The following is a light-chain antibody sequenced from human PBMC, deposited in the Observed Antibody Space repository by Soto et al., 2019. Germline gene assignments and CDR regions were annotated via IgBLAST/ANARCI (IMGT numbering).Light chain of an antibody. V-gene: IGKV3-20*01. J-gene: IGKJ4*01. CDR2: GAS. CDR3: QQYGALPPT. CDR1: QTGSKTY. Sequence: EIVLTQFPGALSLSTGERVTISCRASQTGSKTYLAWYQQKSGQAPKFLIYGASNRATGIPDRFSGSGSGTDFTLTISRLEPEDFAVYYCQQYGALPPTFGGGTKVEIK.